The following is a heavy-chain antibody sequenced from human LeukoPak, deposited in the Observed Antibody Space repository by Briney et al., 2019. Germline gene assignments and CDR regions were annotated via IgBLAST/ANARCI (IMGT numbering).Heavy chain of an antibody. Sequence: SETLSLTCTVSGGYISGYYWSWVRQPPGKGLEYIGYIHYTGSTNYNPSLKSRVTISVDTSKNRFSLKPSSVTAADTAVYYCARHVPGRDTAMLTDYWGQGALVTVSS. CDR1: GGYISGYY. CDR3: ARHVPGRDTAMLTDY. J-gene: IGHJ4*02. V-gene: IGHV4-59*08. D-gene: IGHD5-18*01. CDR2: IHYTGST.